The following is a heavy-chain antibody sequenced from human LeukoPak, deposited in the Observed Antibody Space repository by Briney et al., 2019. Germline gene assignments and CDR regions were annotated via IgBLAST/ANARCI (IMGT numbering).Heavy chain of an antibody. CDR2: ININTGNP. Sequence: GASVKVSCKASGYTFSSFAMNWVRQAPGQGPEWMGWININTGNPTYAQGFTGRFVFSLDTSVSTAYLQISSLKAEDTAVYYCARVLGVTTVAGIRGADYWGQGTLVTVSS. J-gene: IGHJ4*02. CDR1: GYTFSSFA. D-gene: IGHD6-19*01. V-gene: IGHV7-4-1*02. CDR3: ARVLGVTTVAGIRGADY.